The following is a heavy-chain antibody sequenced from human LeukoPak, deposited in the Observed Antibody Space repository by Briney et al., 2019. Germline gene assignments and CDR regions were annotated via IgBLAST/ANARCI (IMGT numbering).Heavy chain of an antibody. CDR2: ISGSGGST. D-gene: IGHD2-21*02. CDR1: GFTFSSYA. Sequence: GGSLRLSCAASGFTFSSYAMSWVRQAPGKGLEWVSAISGSGGSTYYADSVKGRFTISRDNAKNSLYLQMNSLKAEDTAVYYCAREQTRGGDLDYWGQGALVTVSS. J-gene: IGHJ4*02. CDR3: AREQTRGGDLDY. V-gene: IGHV3-23*01.